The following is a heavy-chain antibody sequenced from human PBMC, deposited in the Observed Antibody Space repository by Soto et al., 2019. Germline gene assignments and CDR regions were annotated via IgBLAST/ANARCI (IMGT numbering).Heavy chain of an antibody. V-gene: IGHV3-23*01. J-gene: IGHJ6*02. CDR3: ARIAIPPSRWGMDV. Sequence: EVQLLESGGGLVQPGGSVRLSCAASGFTFSSYAMSWVRQAPGKGLEWVSAISGSGGSTYYADSVKGRFTISRDNSKNTLYLQMNSLRAEDTAVYYCARIAIPPSRWGMDVWGQGTTVTVSS. CDR1: GFTFSSYA. CDR2: ISGSGGST. D-gene: IGHD2-2*02.